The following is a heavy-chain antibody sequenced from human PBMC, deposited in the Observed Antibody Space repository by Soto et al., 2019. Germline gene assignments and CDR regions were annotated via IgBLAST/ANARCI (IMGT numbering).Heavy chain of an antibody. D-gene: IGHD2-8*01. CDR1: GYSFTSYW. J-gene: IGHJ4*02. CDR3: ARTGCTNGVCNKIDY. Sequence: PGESLKISCKGSGYSFTSYWIGWVRQMPGKGLEWMGIIYPGDSDTRYSPSFQGQVTISADKSISTAYLQWSSLKASDTAMYYCARTGCTNGVCNKIDYWGQGTLVTVSS. CDR2: IYPGDSDT. V-gene: IGHV5-51*01.